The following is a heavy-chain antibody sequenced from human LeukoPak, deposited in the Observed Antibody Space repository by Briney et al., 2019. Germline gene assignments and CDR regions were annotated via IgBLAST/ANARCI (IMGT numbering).Heavy chain of an antibody. CDR1: GYTFIGYH. CDR2: MNPMNGDT. Sequence: ASVKVSCKASGYTFIGYHLHWIRQAPGQGLEWMGGMNPMNGDTNYAQKFQGRVTMTRDMSTRTAYMELSRLRSDDAAVYYCARVFEVGYGSWCDPWGQGTLVIVSS. V-gene: IGHV1-2*02. J-gene: IGHJ5*02. D-gene: IGHD5-18*01. CDR3: ARVFEVGYGSWCDP.